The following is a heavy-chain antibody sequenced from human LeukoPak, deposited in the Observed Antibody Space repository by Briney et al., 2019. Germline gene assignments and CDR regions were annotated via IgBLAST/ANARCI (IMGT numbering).Heavy chain of an antibody. CDR2: NNFSEGDT. J-gene: IGHJ4*02. D-gene: IGHD3-16*01. Sequence: ASVKVSCKASGYTFTNYFIHWVRQAPGQGLEWMGVNNFSEGDTVHAQNLQDRLTMTRDTSTATLYMELSSLRSEDTAVYYCGRDLPTGYASTAYWGQGTMITVSS. CDR1: GYTFTNYF. CDR3: GRDLPTGYASTAY. V-gene: IGHV1-46*01.